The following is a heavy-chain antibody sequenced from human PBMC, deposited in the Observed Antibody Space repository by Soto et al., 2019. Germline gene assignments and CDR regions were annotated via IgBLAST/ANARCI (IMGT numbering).Heavy chain of an antibody. CDR3: ARDRRSLRFLEWLLFDY. CDR2: ISYDGSNK. CDR1: GFTFSSYG. V-gene: IGHV3-30*03. D-gene: IGHD3-3*01. J-gene: IGHJ4*02. Sequence: GGSLRLSCAASGFTFSSYGMHWVRQAPGKGLEWVAVISYDGSNKYYADSVKGRFTISRDNSKNTLYLQMNSLRAEDTAVYYCARDRRSLRFLEWLLFDYWGQGTLVTVSS.